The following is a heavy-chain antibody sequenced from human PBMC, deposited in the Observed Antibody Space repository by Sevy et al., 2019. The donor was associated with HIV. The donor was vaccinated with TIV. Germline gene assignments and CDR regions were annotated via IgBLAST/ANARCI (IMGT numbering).Heavy chain of an antibody. CDR3: ARERVDTSMVSFDF. Sequence: ASVKVSCKTYGDTFSTNSINWVRQAPGQGLEWLGGIIPVIVASNYAQKFRERVTITEDASTTTVYMEMSGLKSDDTAVYYCARERVDTSMVSFDFWGQGTLVTVSS. J-gene: IGHJ4*02. V-gene: IGHV1-69*13. CDR2: IIPVIVAS. D-gene: IGHD5-18*01. CDR1: GDTFSTNS.